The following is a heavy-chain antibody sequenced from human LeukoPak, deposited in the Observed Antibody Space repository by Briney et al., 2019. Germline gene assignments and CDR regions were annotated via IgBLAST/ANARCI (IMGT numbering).Heavy chain of an antibody. J-gene: IGHJ4*02. Sequence: GGSLRLSCTASGFTFSTCGMTWVRQAPGKGLEWVSSISGNDDGTYYADSVKGRFTISRDNSKNTLYLQMNSLRAEDTAIYYCAKRGPIYSASPGNYFDYWGQGTLVTVSS. V-gene: IGHV3-23*01. CDR3: AKRGPIYSASPGNYFDY. CDR1: GFTFSTCG. D-gene: IGHD3-10*01. CDR2: ISGNDDGT.